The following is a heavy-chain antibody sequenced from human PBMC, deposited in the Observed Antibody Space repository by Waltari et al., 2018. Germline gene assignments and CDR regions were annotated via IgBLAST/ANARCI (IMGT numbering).Heavy chain of an antibody. CDR2: IYHSGTT. Sequence: QLQLQESGSRLVKPSQTMSLTCAVSGGSISSGAYSWSWIRQPPGKGLEWIGYIYHSGTTYYNTSLKSRVTISVGRSKNQFSLKLSSVTAADTAVYYCARGRGYDSDHFDYWGQGALVTVSS. D-gene: IGHD5-12*01. J-gene: IGHJ4*02. CDR1: GGSISSGAYS. V-gene: IGHV4-30-2*01. CDR3: ARGRGYDSDHFDY.